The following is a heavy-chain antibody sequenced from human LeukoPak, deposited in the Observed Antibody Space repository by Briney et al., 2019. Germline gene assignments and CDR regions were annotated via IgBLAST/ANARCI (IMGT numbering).Heavy chain of an antibody. D-gene: IGHD3-22*01. CDR1: GYTFTSYD. CDR2: MNPNSGNT. Sequence: ASVKVSCKASGYTFTSYDINWVRQATGQGLEWMGWMNPNSGNTGYAQKFQGRVTMTRNTSISTAYMELSSLRSEDTAVYYCARAGMIVGEFDCWGQGTLVTVSS. V-gene: IGHV1-8*01. J-gene: IGHJ4*02. CDR3: ARAGMIVGEFDC.